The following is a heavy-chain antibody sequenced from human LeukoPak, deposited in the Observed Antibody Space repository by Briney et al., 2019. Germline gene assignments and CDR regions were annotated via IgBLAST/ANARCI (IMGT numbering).Heavy chain of an antibody. Sequence: GASVKVSCEASGYTFTSYDINWVRQATGQGLEWMGWVNPNSGNTGYAQKFQGTVTMTRNTSISTAYMELSSLKSEDTAVYYCARVYCSGGSCYADYWGQGTLVTVSS. CDR2: VNPNSGNT. D-gene: IGHD2-15*01. CDR1: GYTFTSYD. CDR3: ARVYCSGGSCYADY. V-gene: IGHV1-8*02. J-gene: IGHJ4*02.